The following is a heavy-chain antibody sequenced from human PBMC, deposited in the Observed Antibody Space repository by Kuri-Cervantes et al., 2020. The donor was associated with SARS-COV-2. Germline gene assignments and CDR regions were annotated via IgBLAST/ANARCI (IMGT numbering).Heavy chain of an antibody. CDR2: IHWNSARM. CDR3: ARDEYEYIWGDLGL. D-gene: IGHD3-16*01. Sequence: GGSLRLSCAGSGFKFVDYAMHWVRQVPGKGLEWVAGIHWNSARMVYAGSVMGRFTISRDNAKNSLYLQMSNLRPEDTAFYFCARDEYEYIWGDLGLWGQGTLVTVSS. J-gene: IGHJ1*01. CDR1: GFKFVDYA. V-gene: IGHV3-9*01.